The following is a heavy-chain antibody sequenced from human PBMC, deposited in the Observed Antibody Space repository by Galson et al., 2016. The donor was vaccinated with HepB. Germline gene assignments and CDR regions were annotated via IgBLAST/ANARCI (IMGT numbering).Heavy chain of an antibody. V-gene: IGHV4-59*01. Sequence: GLEWIGYVSYSGITNYNPSLESRITMWQDTSKAQFSLKLRSVTAADTAVYYCARGDQDAFDIWGQGTTVNVFS. D-gene: IGHD2-2*01. CDR3: ARGDQDAFDI. J-gene: IGHJ3*02. CDR2: VSYSGIT.